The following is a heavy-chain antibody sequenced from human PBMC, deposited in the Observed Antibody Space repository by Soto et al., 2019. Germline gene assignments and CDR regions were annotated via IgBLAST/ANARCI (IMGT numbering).Heavy chain of an antibody. CDR3: AKVPYYYDSSGYWNFDY. D-gene: IGHD3-22*01. V-gene: IGHV3-30*18. CDR2: ISYDGSNK. J-gene: IGHJ4*02. Sequence: GGSLRLSCAASGFTFSSYGMHWVRQAPGKGLEWVAVISYDGSNKYYADSVKGRFTISRDNSKNTLYLQMNSLRAEDTAVYYCAKVPYYYDSSGYWNFDYWGQGTLVTVSS. CDR1: GFTFSSYG.